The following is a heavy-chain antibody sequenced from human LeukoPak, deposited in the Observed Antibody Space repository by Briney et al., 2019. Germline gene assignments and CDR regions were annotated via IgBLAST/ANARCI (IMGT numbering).Heavy chain of an antibody. J-gene: IGHJ4*02. V-gene: IGHV1-2*02. CDR2: IKPNSGVT. CDR1: GYTFATYF. D-gene: IGHD2-21*02. Sequence: ASVKVSCKTSGYTFATYFMHWVRQAPGQGLEWMGYIKPNSGVTNYAQKFRGRVTMTWDTSISTAYIELNGLTSDDTAIYYCARPTYCGSNCYFNFDYWGQGTLVTVSS. CDR3: ARPTYCGSNCYFNFDY.